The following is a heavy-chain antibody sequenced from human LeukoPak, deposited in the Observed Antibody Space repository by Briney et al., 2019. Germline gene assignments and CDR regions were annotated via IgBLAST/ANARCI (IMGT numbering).Heavy chain of an antibody. CDR3: TREASWGEWPEPNYDY. J-gene: IGHJ4*02. CDR1: GFTFGDYA. V-gene: IGHV3-49*04. D-gene: IGHD3-16*01. Sequence: GGSLRLSCTASGFTFGDYAMSWVRQAPGKGLEWVGFIRSKAYGGTTEYAASVKGRFTISRDDSKSIAYLQMNSLKTEDTAVYYCTREASWGEWPEPNYDYWGQGTLVTVSS. CDR2: IRSKAYGGTT.